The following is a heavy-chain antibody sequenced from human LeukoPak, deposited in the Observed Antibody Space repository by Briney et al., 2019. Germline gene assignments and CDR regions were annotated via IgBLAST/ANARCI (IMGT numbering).Heavy chain of an antibody. CDR2: IYYTGDT. Sequence: SETLSLTCTVSGGSISTYYWTWIRQPPGKGLEWIGYIYYTGDTDYNPSLKSRVTISLDTSKNQFSLKLSSVTAADTAVYYCARAVSIAAADWSQGTLVTVSS. CDR1: GGSISTYY. J-gene: IGHJ4*02. D-gene: IGHD6-13*01. CDR3: ARAVSIAAAD. V-gene: IGHV4-59*01.